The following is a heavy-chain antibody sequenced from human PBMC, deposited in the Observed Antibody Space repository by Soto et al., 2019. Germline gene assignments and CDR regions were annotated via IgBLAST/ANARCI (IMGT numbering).Heavy chain of an antibody. J-gene: IGHJ4*02. CDR1: GFTFSNYG. CDR2: IWYDGSNK. CDR3: ARDQDGGSYSVVM. Sequence: GGSLRLSCAASGFTFSNYGMHWVRQAPGKGLEWVAVIWYDGSNKYYADSVKGRFTISRDNSKNTLYLQMNSLRAEDTAVYYCARDQDGGSYSVVMWGQGTLVTVSS. D-gene: IGHD1-26*01. V-gene: IGHV3-33*01.